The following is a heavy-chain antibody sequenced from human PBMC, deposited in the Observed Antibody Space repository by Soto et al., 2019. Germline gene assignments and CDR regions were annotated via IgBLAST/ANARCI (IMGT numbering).Heavy chain of an antibody. CDR3: ARERFGSSGSYYNPPINWFDP. V-gene: IGHV4-59*01. CDR2: IYYSGST. J-gene: IGHJ5*02. CDR1: GGSISRYY. D-gene: IGHD3-10*01. Sequence: PSETLSLTCTVSGGSISRYYWSWIRQPPGKGLEWIGYIYYSGSTNYNPSLKSRVTISVDTSKNQFSLKLSSVTAADTAVYYCARERFGSSGSYYNPPINWFDPWGQGTLVTVS.